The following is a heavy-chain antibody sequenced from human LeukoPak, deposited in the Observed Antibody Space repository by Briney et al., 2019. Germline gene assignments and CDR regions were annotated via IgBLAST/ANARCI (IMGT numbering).Heavy chain of an antibody. V-gene: IGHV4-4*07. CDR1: GGSFSSYY. CDR3: ARLDPRRWFDP. CDR2: IYPTGST. D-gene: IGHD2-2*03. J-gene: IGHJ5*02. Sequence: SETLSLTCTVSGGSFSSYYWTWIRQPAGKGLEWIGRIYPTGSTTYNPSLRSRVTLSVDTSKNQFSLNLISVTAADTAVYYCARLDPRRWFDPWGQGTLVTVSS.